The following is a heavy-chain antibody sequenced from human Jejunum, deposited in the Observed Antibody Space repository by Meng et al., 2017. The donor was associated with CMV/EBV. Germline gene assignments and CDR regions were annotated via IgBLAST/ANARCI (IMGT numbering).Heavy chain of an antibody. V-gene: IGHV1-8*01. D-gene: IGHD5-12*01. CDR1: GYSFTSYD. CDR3: AREHSGYDDF. J-gene: IGHJ4*02. Sequence: SCKASGYSFTSYDITWVRQASGQGLEWLGWMNPNSGNTGYAQKFQGRVTMISNTSINTAYMQLSSLTSEDTAIYYCAREHSGYDDFWGQGTLVTVSS. CDR2: MNPNSGNT.